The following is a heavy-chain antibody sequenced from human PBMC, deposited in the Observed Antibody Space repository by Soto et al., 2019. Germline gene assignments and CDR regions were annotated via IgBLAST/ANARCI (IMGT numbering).Heavy chain of an antibody. CDR2: ISWNGESV. Sequence: ARRLSCAAPLFTFSTYAMSWGRQAPVKGLEWVAGISWNGESVSYADSVKGRFTISRDNAKNSLSLHMASLRSEDTAFYYCVKDTYLLVGATHFDFWGQGALVTVSS. D-gene: IGHD1-26*01. J-gene: IGHJ4*02. CDR1: LFTFSTYA. CDR3: VKDTYLLVGATHFDF. V-gene: IGHV3-9*01.